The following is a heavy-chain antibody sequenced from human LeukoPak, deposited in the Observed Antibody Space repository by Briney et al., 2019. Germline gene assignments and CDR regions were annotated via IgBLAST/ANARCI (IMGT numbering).Heavy chain of an antibody. D-gene: IGHD4-17*01. CDR3: ARYSGYEHDYGDYEYFDY. CDR1: GGSISSYY. J-gene: IGHJ4*02. V-gene: IGHV4-59*08. CDR2: IYYSGST. Sequence: SETLSLTCTVSGGSISSYYWSWIRQPPGKGLEWIGYIYYSGSTNYNPSLKSRVTISVDTSKNQFSLKLSSVAAADTAVYYCARYSGYEHDYGDYEYFDYWGQGTLVTVSS.